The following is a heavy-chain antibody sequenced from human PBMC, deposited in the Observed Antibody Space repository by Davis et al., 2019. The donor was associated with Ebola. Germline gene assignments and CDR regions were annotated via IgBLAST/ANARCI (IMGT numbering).Heavy chain of an antibody. CDR3: ARDQTCNGGDCSVALDV. CDR1: GYTFTSYD. D-gene: IGHD2-21*02. CDR2: INPGTSST. V-gene: IGHV1-46*01. J-gene: IGHJ6*02. Sequence: ASVKVSCKASGYTFTSYDINWVRQAPGQGLEWMGVINPGTSSTSYSQKFQGRVTLTRDTSTSTVYMEMSSLRSEDTAVHYCARDQTCNGGDCSVALDVWGQGTTVTVSS.